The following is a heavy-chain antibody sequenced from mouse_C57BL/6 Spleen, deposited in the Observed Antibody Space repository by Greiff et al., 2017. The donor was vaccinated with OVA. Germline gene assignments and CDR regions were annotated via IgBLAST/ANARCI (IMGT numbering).Heavy chain of an antibody. Sequence: VQLQQSGAELVRPGASVKLSCTASGFNIKDYYMHWVKQRPEQGLEWIGRIDPEDGDPEYAPKFQGKATMTADTSSNTAYLQLSSLTSEDTAVYYCTPTVYAMDYWGQGTSVTVSS. CDR1: GFNIKDYY. J-gene: IGHJ4*01. CDR3: TPTVYAMDY. CDR2: IDPEDGDP. V-gene: IGHV14-1*01. D-gene: IGHD1-1*01.